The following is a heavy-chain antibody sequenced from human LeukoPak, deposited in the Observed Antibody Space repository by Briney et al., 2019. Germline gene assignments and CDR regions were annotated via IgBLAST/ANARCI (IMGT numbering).Heavy chain of an antibody. Sequence: SQTLSLTCSVSVDSISSDAYCWTWIRQFPGKGLEWLVYIYYIGSTYYNPPRRRRLSISLDPSKNQFSLKVTSVTAADTAVYYCVRAPAPAPFHNTYVDVWGKGTPVTVSS. CDR1: VDSISSDAYC. CDR3: VRAPAPAPFHNTYVDV. J-gene: IGHJ6*03. D-gene: IGHD2-2*01. V-gene: IGHV4-31*03. CDR2: IYYIGST.